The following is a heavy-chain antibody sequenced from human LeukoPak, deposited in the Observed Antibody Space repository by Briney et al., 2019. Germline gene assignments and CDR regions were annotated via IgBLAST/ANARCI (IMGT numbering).Heavy chain of an antibody. Sequence: ASVKVSCKASGYTFTSYGISWVRQAPGQGLEWMGWISAYNGNTNYAQKFQGRVTMTTDTSTRTAYMELGSLRSDDTAVYYCARGLDLRGFWSGYYKWGQGTLVTVSS. V-gene: IGHV1-18*01. D-gene: IGHD3-3*01. CDR1: GYTFTSYG. CDR2: ISAYNGNT. J-gene: IGHJ4*02. CDR3: ARGLDLRGFWSGYYK.